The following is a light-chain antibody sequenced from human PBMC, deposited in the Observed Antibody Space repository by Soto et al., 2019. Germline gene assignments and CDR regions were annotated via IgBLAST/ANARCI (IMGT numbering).Light chain of an antibody. Sequence: EIVLTQSPGTLSLSPGERATLSCRASQSVSSSYLAWYQQKPGQAPRLLIYGASSRATGIPDRFSGSGSGTDFTLTISRLEPEDLAVYYCQRYGSSPLTCGGGTKVEIK. J-gene: IGKJ4*01. CDR2: GAS. CDR3: QRYGSSPLT. V-gene: IGKV3-20*01. CDR1: QSVSSSY.